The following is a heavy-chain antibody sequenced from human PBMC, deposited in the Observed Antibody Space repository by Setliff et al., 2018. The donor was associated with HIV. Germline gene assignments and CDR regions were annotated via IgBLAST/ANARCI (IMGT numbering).Heavy chain of an antibody. Sequence: ASVKVSCKASGYSFTYYAVHWVRQAPGQRLEWMGRINAGNGHTEYSQNFQDRTTFTRDTSASTVYMEFTSLRSEDTAVYYCARDRGYGSGSYYADNWFDPWGKGTLVTVS. CDR2: INAGNGHT. J-gene: IGHJ5*02. D-gene: IGHD3-10*01. CDR1: GYSFTYYA. CDR3: ARDRGYGSGSYYADNWFDP. V-gene: IGHV1-3*01.